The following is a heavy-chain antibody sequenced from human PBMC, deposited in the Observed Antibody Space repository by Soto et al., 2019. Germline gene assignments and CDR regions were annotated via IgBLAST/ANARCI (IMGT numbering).Heavy chain of an antibody. CDR1: GYTFTSFG. V-gene: IGHV1-18*01. CDR2: ISAYNGNT. D-gene: IGHD7-27*01. Sequence: QGQLVQSGAEVKKPGASVKVSCKASGYTFTSFGISWVRQAPGQGLEWMGWISAYNGNTNYAQKVRGRVTMTTDTPTSTAYMELRSLRSDDTAVYSCARDSGNLGNWAYFFDYWGQGTLVTVSS. CDR3: ARDSGNLGNWAYFFDY. J-gene: IGHJ4*02.